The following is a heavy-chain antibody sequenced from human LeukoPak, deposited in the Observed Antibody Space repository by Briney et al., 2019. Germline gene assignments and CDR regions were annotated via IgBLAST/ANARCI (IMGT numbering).Heavy chain of an antibody. Sequence: GGSLRLSCAASGFTFSNFAMSWVRLAPGKGLEWVSSITDSGVSTFYADSLSGRFTISRDNSKNTLYLQMKNLRAADTATYYCARHDECSRSSSTSCSWGNAFDIWGQGTMVTVSS. CDR3: ARHDECSRSSSTSCSWGNAFDI. D-gene: IGHD2-2*01. J-gene: IGHJ3*02. CDR1: GFTFSNFA. CDR2: ITDSGVST. V-gene: IGHV3-23*01.